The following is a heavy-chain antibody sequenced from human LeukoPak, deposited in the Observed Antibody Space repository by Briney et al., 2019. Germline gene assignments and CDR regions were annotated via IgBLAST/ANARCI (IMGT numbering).Heavy chain of an antibody. CDR2: IYHSGST. CDR1: GYSISSGYF. J-gene: IGHJ6*03. V-gene: IGHV4-38-2*02. Sequence: PSETLSLTCAVSGYSISSGYFWAWIRQPPGKGLEWIGNIYHSGSTYYNPSLKSRVTISVDKSKNQFSLKLSSVTAADTAVYYCARDRDPDQYSSSSGVYYYYMDIWGKGTTVTVSS. D-gene: IGHD6-6*01. CDR3: ARDRDPDQYSSSSGVYYYYMDI.